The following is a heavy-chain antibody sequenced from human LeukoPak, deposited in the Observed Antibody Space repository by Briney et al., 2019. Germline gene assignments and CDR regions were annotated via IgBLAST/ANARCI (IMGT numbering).Heavy chain of an antibody. D-gene: IGHD6-13*01. CDR2: INHSGST. CDR3: ARIAAAGSPWFDP. J-gene: IGHJ5*02. Sequence: SETLSLTCAVYGGSFSGYYWSWIRQPPGNGLDWFGEINHSGSTNYNPSLKSRVTISVDTSKSQFSLKLSSVTAADTAVYYCARIAAAGSPWFDPWGQGTLVTVSS. CDR1: GGSFSGYY. V-gene: IGHV4-34*01.